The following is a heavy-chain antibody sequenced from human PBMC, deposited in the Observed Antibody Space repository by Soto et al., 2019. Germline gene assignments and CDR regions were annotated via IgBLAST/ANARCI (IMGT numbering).Heavy chain of an antibody. D-gene: IGHD6-6*01. CDR1: GYNFTRYG. J-gene: IGHJ4*02. V-gene: IGHV1-18*01. CDR2: ISGNNGYT. CDR3: ARDGQLGY. Sequence: GASVKVSCKASGYNFTRYGITWVRQAPGQGLEWMGWISGNNGYTNQAQHLQGRVTMTTDTSTSTAYMELKSLRYDDTAVYYCARDGQLGYWGQGTPVTVSS.